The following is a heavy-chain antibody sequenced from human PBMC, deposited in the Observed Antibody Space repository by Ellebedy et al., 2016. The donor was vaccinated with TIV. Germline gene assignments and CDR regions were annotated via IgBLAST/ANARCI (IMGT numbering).Heavy chain of an antibody. D-gene: IGHD1-1*01. CDR1: GFTFGFSFSRYA. Sequence: GESLKISCAASGFTFGFSFSRYAMSWVRQAPGKGLEWLGRIKHRPHGSTTDYAASVKGRFTISRDDSRNSLFLQMNSLETEDTAIYYCARDTTSDYWGQGALVTVSS. CDR2: IKHRPHGSTT. V-gene: IGHV3-72*01. J-gene: IGHJ4*02. CDR3: ARDTTSDY.